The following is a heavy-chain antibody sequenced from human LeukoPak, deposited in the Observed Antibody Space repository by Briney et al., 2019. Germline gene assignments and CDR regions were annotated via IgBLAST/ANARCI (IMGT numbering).Heavy chain of an antibody. J-gene: IGHJ4*02. V-gene: IGHV4-34*01. CDR1: GGSFSGYY. CDR3: ARYGREALPFDY. Sequence: PSETLSLTCAVYGGSFSGYYWSWIRQPPGKGLEWIGEINHSGSTNYNPSLKSRVTISVDTSKNQFSLKLSSVTAADTAVYYCARYGREALPFDYWGQGTLVTVSS. D-gene: IGHD5-24*01. CDR2: INHSGST.